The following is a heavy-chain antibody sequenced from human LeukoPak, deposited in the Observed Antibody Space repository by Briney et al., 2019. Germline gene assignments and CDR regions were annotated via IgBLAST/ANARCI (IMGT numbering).Heavy chain of an antibody. J-gene: IGHJ3*02. CDR2: INSDGSRK. V-gene: IGHV3-74*01. Sequence: GGSLRLSCAASGFTFSSDWMHWVRQAPGKGLVWVSRINSDGSRKSYADSVKGRFTISRDNAKNTLYLQMNSLRAEDTAVYSCARAQTIFWEFDGFDIWGRGTKVTVSS. CDR3: ARAQTIFWEFDGFDI. D-gene: IGHD3-9*01. CDR1: GFTFSSDW.